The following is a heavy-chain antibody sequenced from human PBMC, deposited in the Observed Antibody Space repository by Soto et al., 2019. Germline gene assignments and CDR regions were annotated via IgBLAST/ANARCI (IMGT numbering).Heavy chain of an antibody. D-gene: IGHD2-8*01. CDR2: INPSGGST. V-gene: IGHV1-46*01. J-gene: IGHJ6*02. CDR1: GYTFTSYY. Sequence: GASVKVSCKASGYTFTSYYMHWVRQAPGQGLEWMGIINPSGGSTSYAQKFQGRVTMTRDTSTSTVYMELSSLRSEDTAVYYCAGDQWLQNGGDYYYGMDVWGQGTTVTVSS. CDR3: AGDQWLQNGGDYYYGMDV.